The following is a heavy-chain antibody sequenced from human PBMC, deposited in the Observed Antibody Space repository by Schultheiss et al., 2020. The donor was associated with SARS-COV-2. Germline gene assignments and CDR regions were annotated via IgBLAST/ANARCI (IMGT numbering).Heavy chain of an antibody. D-gene: IGHD3-10*01. CDR1: GFTFSSYS. Sequence: GGSLRLSCAASGFTFSSYSMNWVRQAPGKGLEWVALISKDANNEYFADSVKGRFSISRDNSDNTVFLQMNSLRPEDTAVYYCVRILYFRELFGPFDYWGQGTLVTVSP. CDR2: ISKDANNE. V-gene: IGHV3-30*03. J-gene: IGHJ4*02. CDR3: VRILYFRELFGPFDY.